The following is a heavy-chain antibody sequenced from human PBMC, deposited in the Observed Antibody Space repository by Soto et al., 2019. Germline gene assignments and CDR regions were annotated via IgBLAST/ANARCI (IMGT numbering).Heavy chain of an antibody. Sequence: QVQLQESGPGLVKPRQTLSLTCNVSRESINRGSYYWSWIRQHPGKGLEWIGYISHSGSDHYSPYLQSRVTISVDISKNQFSLNLLSVTAADTAIYYCARTRTDTSSSFDYWGQGTLVSVSS. D-gene: IGHD6-6*01. CDR3: ARTRTDTSSSFDY. V-gene: IGHV4-31*03. CDR1: RESINRGSYY. J-gene: IGHJ4*02. CDR2: ISHSGSD.